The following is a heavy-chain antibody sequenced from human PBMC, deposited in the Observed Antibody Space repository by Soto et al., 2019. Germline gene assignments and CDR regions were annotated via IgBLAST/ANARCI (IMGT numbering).Heavy chain of an antibody. J-gene: IGHJ6*02. CDR1: GGTFSSYA. V-gene: IGHV1-69*01. D-gene: IGHD3-9*01. Sequence: QVQLVQSGAEVKRPGSSVKVSCKASGGTFSSYAISWVRQAPGQGLEWMGGIIPIFGTANYAQKFQGRVTITADESTSTAYMELSSLRSEDTAVYYCALNGYYGPDHYYYGMDVWGQGTTVTVSS. CDR3: ALNGYYGPDHYYYGMDV. CDR2: IIPIFGTA.